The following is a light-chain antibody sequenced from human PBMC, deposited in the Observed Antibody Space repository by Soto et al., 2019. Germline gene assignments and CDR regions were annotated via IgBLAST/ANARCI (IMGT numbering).Light chain of an antibody. CDR1: QSVSSNY. CDR2: GAS. J-gene: IGKJ1*01. V-gene: IGKV3-20*01. Sequence: EIVLTQSPGTLSLSPGERATLSCRASQSVSSNYLAWYQQKFGQAPRLLIYGASSRATGIPDRFSGSGSGTDFTLTISRLEPEDFAVYYCQQYGTSPWTFGQGTKVEIK. CDR3: QQYGTSPWT.